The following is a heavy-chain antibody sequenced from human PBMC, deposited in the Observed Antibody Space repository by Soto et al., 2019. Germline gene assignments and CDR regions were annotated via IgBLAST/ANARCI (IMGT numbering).Heavy chain of an antibody. V-gene: IGHV1-18*01. J-gene: IGHJ5*02. CDR2: ISAYNGNT. D-gene: IGHD3-3*01. CDR1: GYTFTSYG. Sequence: ASVKVSCKASGYTFTSYGISWVRQAPGQGLEWMGWISAYNGNTNYAQKLQGRVTMTTDTSTSTAYMELRSLRSDDTAVYYCARVPVVRFLEWLEYRFDPWGQGTLVTVSS. CDR3: ARVPVVRFLEWLEYRFDP.